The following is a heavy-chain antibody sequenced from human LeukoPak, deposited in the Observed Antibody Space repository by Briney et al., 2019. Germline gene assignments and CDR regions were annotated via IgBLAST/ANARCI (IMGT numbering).Heavy chain of an antibody. D-gene: IGHD1-20*01. CDR3: TKDYGLTGTGGSWLDP. CDR1: GFTFRNYG. J-gene: IGHJ5*02. CDR2: LRYDGSNK. Sequence: PGGSLRLSCVASGFTFRNYGMHWVRQAPGKGLEWVAFLRYDGSNKNYADSVKARFTISRDNSKNTLYLQMNSLRVEDTAVYFCTKDYGLTGTGGSWLDPWGQGTLVTVSS. V-gene: IGHV3-30*02.